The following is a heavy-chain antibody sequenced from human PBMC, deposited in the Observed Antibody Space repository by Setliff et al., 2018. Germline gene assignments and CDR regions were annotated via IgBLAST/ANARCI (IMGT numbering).Heavy chain of an antibody. CDR3: ARGLLWFGDFWSGYYIQGRFDP. Sequence: GASVKVSCKASEYTFTGYYIHWVRQAPGQGLEWMGRINPNSGGTNYAQKFQGRVTMTRDTSISTAYMELSSLKSDDTAMYYCARGLLWFGDFWSGYYIQGRFDPWGQGTLVTVSS. V-gene: IGHV1-2*06. D-gene: IGHD3-3*01. CDR1: EYTFTGYY. J-gene: IGHJ5*02. CDR2: INPNSGGT.